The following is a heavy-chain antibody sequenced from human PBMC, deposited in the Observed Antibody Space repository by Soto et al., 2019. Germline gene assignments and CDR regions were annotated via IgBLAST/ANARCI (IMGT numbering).Heavy chain of an antibody. J-gene: IGHJ4*02. CDR1: GFTFSSYA. CDR3: AKVGNIVLMVYAEGFYYFDY. CDR2: ISGSGGST. V-gene: IGHV3-23*01. D-gene: IGHD2-8*01. Sequence: GGSLRLSCAASGFTFSSYAMSWVRQAPGKGLEWVSAISGSGGSTHYADSVKGRFTISRDNSKNTLYLQMNSLRAEDTAVYYCAKVGNIVLMVYAEGFYYFDYWGQGTLVTVSS.